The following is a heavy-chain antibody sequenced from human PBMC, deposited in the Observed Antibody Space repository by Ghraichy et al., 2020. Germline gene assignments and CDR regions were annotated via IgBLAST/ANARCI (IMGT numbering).Heavy chain of an antibody. Sequence: GESLNISCAASGFTFSSYWMSWVRQAPGKGLEWVANIKQDGSEKYYVDSVKGRFTISRDNAKNSLYLQMNSLRAEDTAVYYCAREVDYGDFWTFDYWGQGTLVTVSS. D-gene: IGHD4-17*01. CDR2: IKQDGSEK. J-gene: IGHJ4*02. V-gene: IGHV3-7*01. CDR1: GFTFSSYW. CDR3: AREVDYGDFWTFDY.